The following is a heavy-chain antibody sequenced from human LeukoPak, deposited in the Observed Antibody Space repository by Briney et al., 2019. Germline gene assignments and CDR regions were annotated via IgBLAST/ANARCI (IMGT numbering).Heavy chain of an antibody. Sequence: ASVKVSCKASGYTFTSYGISWVRQAPGQGLEWMGWISAYNGNTNYAQKLQGRVTMTTDTSTSTAYMELRSLRSEDTAVYYCASFRYDSSGYEAVRAFDIWGQGTMVTVSS. V-gene: IGHV1-18*01. CDR1: GYTFTSYG. CDR2: ISAYNGNT. D-gene: IGHD3-22*01. CDR3: ASFRYDSSGYEAVRAFDI. J-gene: IGHJ3*02.